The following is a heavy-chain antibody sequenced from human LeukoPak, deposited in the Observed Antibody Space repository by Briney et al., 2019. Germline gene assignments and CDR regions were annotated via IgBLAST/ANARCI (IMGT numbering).Heavy chain of an antibody. J-gene: IGHJ4*02. Sequence: GGSLRLACAASTFTFSTSAMGCGRPAPGKGLGWVSGLSDGAGYTYYADSVKGRFTTTRDNAKNTLYLQMHSLRAEDTAIYYCATAYSTTSTFSDFWGQGTLVTVSS. D-gene: IGHD6-13*01. CDR3: ATAYSTTSTFSDF. CDR1: TFTFSTSA. CDR2: LSDGAGYT. V-gene: IGHV3-23*01.